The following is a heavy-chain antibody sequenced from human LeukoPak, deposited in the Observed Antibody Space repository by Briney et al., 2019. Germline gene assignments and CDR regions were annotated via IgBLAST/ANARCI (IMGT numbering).Heavy chain of an antibody. CDR3: ARHPSGFGELFGWFDP. CDR2: IYPGDSDT. J-gene: IGHJ5*02. V-gene: IGHV5-51*01. CDR1: GYSFTSYW. D-gene: IGHD3-10*01. Sequence: EESLKISCKGSGYSFTSYWIGWVRQMPGKRLEWMGIIYPGDSDTRYSPSFQGQVTISADKSISTAYLHWSSLKASDTAMYYCARHPSGFGELFGWFDPWGQGTLVTVSS.